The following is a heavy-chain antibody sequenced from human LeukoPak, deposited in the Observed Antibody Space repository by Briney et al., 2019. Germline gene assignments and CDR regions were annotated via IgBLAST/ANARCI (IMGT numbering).Heavy chain of an antibody. V-gene: IGHV4-59*08. CDR2: ISETGST. CDR3: ARQDALGKFPPPYYMDV. Sequence: PSETLSLTCTVSGGSIRSYNWNWIRQPPGKGLEWIGSISETGSTNYNSSLENRITLSLDTSKSQISLNLRSATVADTAVYYCARQDALGKFPPPYYMDVWGRGTTAIVS. CDR1: GGSIRSYN. J-gene: IGHJ6*03. D-gene: IGHD1-26*01.